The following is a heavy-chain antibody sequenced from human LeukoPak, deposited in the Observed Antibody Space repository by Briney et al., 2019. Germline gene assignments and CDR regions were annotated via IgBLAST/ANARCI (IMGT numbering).Heavy chain of an antibody. CDR2: MNPNSGNT. D-gene: IGHD6-19*01. CDR3: ARNPPSSGWLDP. J-gene: IGHJ5*02. Sequence: ASVKVSCKASGYTFTSYDINWVRQATGQGLEWMGWMNPNSGNTGYAQKFQGRVTMTSDTSISTAYLDLSSLTSKDTAVYYCARNPPSSGWLDPWGQGTLVTVSS. V-gene: IGHV1-8*01. CDR1: GYTFTSYD.